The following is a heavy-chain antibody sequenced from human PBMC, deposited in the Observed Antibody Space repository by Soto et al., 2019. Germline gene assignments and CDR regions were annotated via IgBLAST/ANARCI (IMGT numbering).Heavy chain of an antibody. D-gene: IGHD6-19*01. V-gene: IGHV3-23*04. CDR2: ISGSGGST. Sequence: EVQLVESGGGLVQPGRSLRLSCAASGFTFDDYAMHWVRQAPGKGLEWVSGISGSGGSTYYADSVKGRFTISRDNSKNTLYLQMNSLRAEDTAVYYCAKVRGLAVAGTGIFDYWGQGTLVTVSS. J-gene: IGHJ4*02. CDR1: GFTFDDYA. CDR3: AKVRGLAVAGTGIFDY.